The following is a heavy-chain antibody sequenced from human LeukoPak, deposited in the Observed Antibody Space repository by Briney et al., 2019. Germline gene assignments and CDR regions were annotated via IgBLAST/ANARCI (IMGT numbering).Heavy chain of an antibody. D-gene: IGHD2-21*01. CDR1: GGSLSSGGYY. J-gene: IGHJ6*02. V-gene: IGHV4-31*03. CDR3: ATTEGGDRSGVHYYYYYGMGV. CDR2: IYYSGST. Sequence: SETLSLTCTVSGGSLSSGGYYYNWIRQHSGKGLEWIGYIYYSGSTYYNPSLKSRVTISVDTSKNQVSLNLSSVTAADTAVYYCATTEGGDRSGVHYYYYYGMGVWGQGTTVTVS.